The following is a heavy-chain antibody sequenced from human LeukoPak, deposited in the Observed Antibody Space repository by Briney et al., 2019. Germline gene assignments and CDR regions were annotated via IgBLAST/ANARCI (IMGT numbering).Heavy chain of an antibody. V-gene: IGHV1-69*13. CDR1: GGTFSSYA. D-gene: IGHD3-22*01. Sequence: ASVKVSCKASGGTFSSYAISWVRPAPGQGLEWMGGIIPIFGTANYAQKFQGRVTITADESTSTAYMELSSLRSEDTAVYYCASGWDSSGYYEIDYWGQGTLVTVSS. CDR2: IIPIFGTA. J-gene: IGHJ4*02. CDR3: ASGWDSSGYYEIDY.